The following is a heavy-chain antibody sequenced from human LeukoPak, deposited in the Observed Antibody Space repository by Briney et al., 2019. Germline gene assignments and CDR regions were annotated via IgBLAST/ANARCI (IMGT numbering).Heavy chain of an antibody. CDR1: GDSISSSSYS. CDR3: ARGSFYGYRPEWDY. CDR2: IYYSGST. Sequence: SETLSLTCIVSGDSISSSSYSWGWIRQPPGKGLEWIGSIYYSGSTYYNPSLKSRVTISVDTSKNQFSLKLSSVTAADTAVYYCARGSFYGYRPEWDYRGQGTLVTVSS. D-gene: IGHD3-10*01. J-gene: IGHJ4*02. V-gene: IGHV4-39*01.